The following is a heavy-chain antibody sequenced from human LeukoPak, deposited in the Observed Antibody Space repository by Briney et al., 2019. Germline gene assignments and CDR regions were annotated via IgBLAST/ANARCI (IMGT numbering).Heavy chain of an antibody. J-gene: IGHJ4*02. Sequence: GGSLRLSCAASGFTFSDYYMSWIRQAPGKGLEWVSYISSSGSTIYYADSVKGRFTISRDNAKNSLYLQMNSLRAEDTAVYYCARDERVATIGTHFDYWGQGTLVTVSS. CDR2: ISSSGSTI. CDR1: GFTFSDYY. D-gene: IGHD5-12*01. V-gene: IGHV3-11*01. CDR3: ARDERVATIGTHFDY.